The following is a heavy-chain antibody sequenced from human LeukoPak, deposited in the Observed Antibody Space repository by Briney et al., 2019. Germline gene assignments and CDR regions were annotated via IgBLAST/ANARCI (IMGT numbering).Heavy chain of an antibody. V-gene: IGHV1-18*01. CDR2: ISAYHGNT. CDR3: ARTPYYEGAEYFQH. J-gene: IGHJ1*01. Sequence: ASVKVSCKASGYTFTSYGITWVRQAPGQGHEWMGWISAYHGNTNYAQKLQGRVTMTTDTSTSTAFMDLRSLRSDDTAVYYCARTPYYEGAEYFQHWGQGTLVTVSS. CDR1: GYTFTSYG. D-gene: IGHD3-22*01.